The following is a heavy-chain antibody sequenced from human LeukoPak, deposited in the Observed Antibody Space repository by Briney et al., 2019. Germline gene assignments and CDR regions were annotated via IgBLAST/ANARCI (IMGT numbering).Heavy chain of an antibody. Sequence: SETLSLTCTVSGGSISSYYWSWIRQPPGKGLEWIGYIYYSGSTNYNPSLKSRVTISVDTSKNQFSLKLSSVTAADTAVYYCARNSAIYGSGSYLRSIDYYYYYMDVWGKGTTVTVSS. CDR2: IYYSGST. CDR3: ARNSAIYGSGSYLRSIDYYYYYMDV. V-gene: IGHV4-59*01. CDR1: GGSISSYY. D-gene: IGHD3-10*01. J-gene: IGHJ6*03.